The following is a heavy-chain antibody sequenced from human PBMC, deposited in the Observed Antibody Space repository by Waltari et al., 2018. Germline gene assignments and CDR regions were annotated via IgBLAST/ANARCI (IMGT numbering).Heavy chain of an antibody. CDR1: GGSISSSS. D-gene: IGHD2-15*01. CDR2: ISSSSSYI. V-gene: IGHV3-21*01. J-gene: IGHJ3*02. Sequence: LQLQESGPGLVKPSETLSLTCTVSGGSISSSSYYWGWIRQPPGKGLEWVSSISSSSSYIYYADSVKGRFTISRDNAKNSLYLQMNSLRAEDTAVYYCARPRGYGGHDAFDIWGQGTMVTVSS. CDR3: ARPRGYGGHDAFDI.